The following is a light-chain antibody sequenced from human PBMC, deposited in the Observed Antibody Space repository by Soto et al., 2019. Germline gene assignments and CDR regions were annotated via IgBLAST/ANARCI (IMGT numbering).Light chain of an antibody. CDR1: QDISNY. Sequence: DIQITQSPSYLSASVGDRVTITCQASQDISNYLNWYQQKPGKAPKLLIYDASNLETGVPSRFSGSGSGTDFTCTISSLQPEDIATYYCQQYDNLPFTFGGGTKVDIK. CDR2: DAS. V-gene: IGKV1-33*01. CDR3: QQYDNLPFT. J-gene: IGKJ4*01.